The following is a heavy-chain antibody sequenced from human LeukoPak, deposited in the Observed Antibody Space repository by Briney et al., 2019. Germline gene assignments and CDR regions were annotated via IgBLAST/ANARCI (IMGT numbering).Heavy chain of an antibody. J-gene: IGHJ3*02. CDR1: GFNFNDYA. V-gene: IGHV3-9*01. Sequence: GRSLRLSCAVSGFNFNDYAEHRVLPPPRKSLEWVAGISWNSATMYYAGSVKGRFSVSRDNAKNSQYLHMDRLRARDTAVYYCAKRISISWSTIHGAVDIWGEGRMVSVSS. D-gene: IGHD6-13*01. CDR2: ISWNSATM. CDR3: AKRISISWSTIHGAVDI.